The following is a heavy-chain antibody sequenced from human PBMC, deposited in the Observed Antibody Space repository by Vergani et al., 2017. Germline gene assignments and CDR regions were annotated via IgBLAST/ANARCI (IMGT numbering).Heavy chain of an antibody. J-gene: IGHJ4*02. CDR3: ARVGHEWELPGPEPDY. CDR2: INPNSGGT. V-gene: IGHV1-2*02. D-gene: IGHD1-26*01. CDR1: GYTFTSYY. Sequence: QVQLVQSGAEVKKPGASVKVSCKASGYTFTSYYMHWVRQAPGQGLEWMGWINPNSGGTNYAQKFQGRVTMTRDTSISTAYMELRSLRSDDTAVYYCARVGHEWELPGPEPDYWGQGTLVTVSS.